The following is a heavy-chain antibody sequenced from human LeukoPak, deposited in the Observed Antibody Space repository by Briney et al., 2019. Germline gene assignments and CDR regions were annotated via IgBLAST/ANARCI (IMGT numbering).Heavy chain of an antibody. J-gene: IGHJ4*02. CDR3: APCSAQVPAAIGY. D-gene: IGHD2-2*01. CDR1: GGSISSYY. Sequence: PSETLSLTCTVSGGSISSYYWSWIRQPPGKGLEWIGYIYYSGSTNYNPSLKSRVTISVDTSKNQFSLKLSSVTAADTAVYYCAPCSAQVPAAIGYWGQGTLVTVSS. V-gene: IGHV4-59*08. CDR2: IYYSGST.